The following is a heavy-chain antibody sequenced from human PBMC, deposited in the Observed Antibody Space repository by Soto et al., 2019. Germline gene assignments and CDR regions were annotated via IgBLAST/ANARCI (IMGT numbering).Heavy chain of an antibody. CDR1: GGSISSYY. V-gene: IGHV4-59*01. CDR3: AREGIAAAGLSYYGMDV. J-gene: IGHJ6*02. CDR2: IYYSGST. Sequence: QVQLQESGPGLVKPSETLSLTCTVSGGSISSYYWSWIRQPPGKGLEWIGYIYYSGSTNYNPSLKSRVTISVDTSKNQFSLKLSSVTAADTAVYYCAREGIAAAGLSYYGMDVWGQGTTVTVSS. D-gene: IGHD6-13*01.